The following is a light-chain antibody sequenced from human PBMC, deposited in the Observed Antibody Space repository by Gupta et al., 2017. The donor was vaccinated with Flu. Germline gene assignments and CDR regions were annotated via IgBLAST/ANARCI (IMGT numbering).Light chain of an antibody. J-gene: IGKJ5*01. Sequence: GDRVTITCRATQGVSNYLAWYQQKPGKAPNLLIYTTSALRSGVPSRFSGSGSGTDFTLTISSLQAEDSATYYCQQDNSFPSTFGQGTRLEI. CDR3: QQDNSFPST. CDR2: TTS. V-gene: IGKV1-12*01. CDR1: QGVSNY.